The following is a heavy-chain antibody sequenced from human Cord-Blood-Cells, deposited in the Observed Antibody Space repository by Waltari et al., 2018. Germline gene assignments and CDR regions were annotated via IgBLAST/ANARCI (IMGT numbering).Heavy chain of an antibody. CDR3: ARGYRITIFGVVIARYGMDV. CDR1: GGSFSGYY. J-gene: IGHJ6*02. CDR2: INHSGRT. Sequence: QVQLQQWGAGLLKPSETLSLTCAVYGGSFSGYYWSWIRQPPGKGLGWIGEINHSGRTNYNPSLKSRVTISVDTSKNQFSLKLSSVTAADTAVYYCARGYRITIFGVVIARYGMDVWGQGTTVTVSS. V-gene: IGHV4-34*01. D-gene: IGHD3-3*01.